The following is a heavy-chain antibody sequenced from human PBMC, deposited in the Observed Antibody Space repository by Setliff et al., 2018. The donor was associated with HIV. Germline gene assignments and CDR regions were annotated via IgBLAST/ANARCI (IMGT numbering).Heavy chain of an antibody. D-gene: IGHD3-22*01. CDR2: IYYSGST. Sequence: LSLTCTVSGGSITTSSFYWGWIRQPPGKGLEWIGDIYYSGSTHYNPSLKSRVTISVDTSKNQFSLKLSSLTAADTAVYYCARRPSPYYYYDSSGYSGGNVDYWGQGTLVTV. J-gene: IGHJ4*02. CDR1: GGSITTSSFY. V-gene: IGHV4-39*01. CDR3: ARRPSPYYYYDSSGYSGGNVDY.